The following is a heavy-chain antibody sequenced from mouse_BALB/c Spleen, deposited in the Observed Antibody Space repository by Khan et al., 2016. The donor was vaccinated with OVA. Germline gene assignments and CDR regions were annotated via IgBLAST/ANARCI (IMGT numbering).Heavy chain of an antibody. CDR3: AREASNGNFSFAY. Sequence: VQLKQSGPDLVKPGASVKMSCKASGYTFTNYVIHWVKQKPGQGLEWIGYINPDNDGIRFNEKFKGKATLTSDKSSSTAYLELSSLTSEDSAVYYCAREASNGNFSFAYWGQGTLVTVSA. CDR2: INPDNDGI. D-gene: IGHD4-1*01. V-gene: IGHV1S136*01. CDR1: GYTFTNYV. J-gene: IGHJ3*01.